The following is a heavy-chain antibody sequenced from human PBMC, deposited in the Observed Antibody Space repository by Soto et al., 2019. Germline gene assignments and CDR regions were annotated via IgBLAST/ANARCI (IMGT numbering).Heavy chain of an antibody. CDR1: GGSISSGGYY. D-gene: IGHD6-13*01. V-gene: IGHV4-31*03. Sequence: QVQLQESGPGLVKPSQTLSLTCTVSGGSISSGGYYWSWIRQHPGKGLEWIGYIYYSGSTYYNPSLKSRVTISVNTSKNQFSLKLSSVTAADTAVYYCARSRIAAAGTGWFDPWGQGTLVTVSS. CDR2: IYYSGST. J-gene: IGHJ5*02. CDR3: ARSRIAAAGTGWFDP.